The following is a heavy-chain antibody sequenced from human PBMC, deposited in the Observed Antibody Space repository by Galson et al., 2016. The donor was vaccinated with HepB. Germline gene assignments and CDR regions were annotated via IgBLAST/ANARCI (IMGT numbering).Heavy chain of an antibody. J-gene: IGHJ6*02. V-gene: IGHV3-74*01. CDR2: INSDGSTT. D-gene: IGHD2-2*01. CDR1: GFTFSGFW. Sequence: SLRLSCAASGFTFSGFWMRWVRQAPGKGLEWVARINSDGSTTGYGDAVKGRFTISRDNARNTLDLQIDGLRVEDTALYFCARDQYCSSPNCHKFYCFYYVMDVWGQGTAVTVSS. CDR3: ARDQYCSSPNCHKFYCFYYVMDV.